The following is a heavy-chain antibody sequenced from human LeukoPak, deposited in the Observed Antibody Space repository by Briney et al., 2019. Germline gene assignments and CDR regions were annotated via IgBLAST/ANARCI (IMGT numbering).Heavy chain of an antibody. CDR1: GFTFSSYS. V-gene: IGHV3-21*01. CDR2: ITSSSSYI. D-gene: IGHD3-22*01. Sequence: PGGSLRLSCAASGFTFSSYSMNWVRQAPGKGLEWVSSITSSSSYIYYADSVKGRFTISRDNAKNSLYLQMNSLRAEDTAVYYCAKDYYDSSGYYYVPVGCFDYWGQGTLVTVSS. CDR3: AKDYYDSSGYYYVPVGCFDY. J-gene: IGHJ4*02.